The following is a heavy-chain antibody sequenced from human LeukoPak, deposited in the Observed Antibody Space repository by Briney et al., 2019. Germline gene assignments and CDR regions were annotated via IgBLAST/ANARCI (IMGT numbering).Heavy chain of an antibody. Sequence: PGGSLRLSCAASGFSFTNYAMSWVRQAPARGPEWVSSIRDGGETLYADSVRGRFTLSRDESRNTVYLQMNDLRVEDTAIYYCAKANWVSNADAVWGGQGTRVTVSA. CDR2: IRDGGET. D-gene: IGHD1-1*01. CDR1: GFSFTNYA. V-gene: IGHV3-23*01. J-gene: IGHJ4*02. CDR3: AKANWVSNADAVW.